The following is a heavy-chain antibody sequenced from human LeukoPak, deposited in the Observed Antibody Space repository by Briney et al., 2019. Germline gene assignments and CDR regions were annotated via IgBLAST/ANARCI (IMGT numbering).Heavy chain of an antibody. V-gene: IGHV4-59*01. CDR3: ARGSIAVAGSELPFDI. Sequence: SETLSLTCTVSGGSISGYYWSWIRQPPGKGLEWIAYIYYSGSTNYNPSLKSRVTISVDTSKNQFSLKLSSVTAADTAVYYCARGSIAVAGSELPFDIWGQGTMVTVSS. CDR1: GGSISGYY. J-gene: IGHJ3*02. D-gene: IGHD6-19*01. CDR2: IYYSGST.